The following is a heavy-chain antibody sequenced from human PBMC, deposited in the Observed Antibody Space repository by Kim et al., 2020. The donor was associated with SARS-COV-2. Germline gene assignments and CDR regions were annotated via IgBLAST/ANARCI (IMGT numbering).Heavy chain of an antibody. CDR1: GYTFTSYY. V-gene: IGHV1-46*01. CDR3: ARVWAAGTYVRGYGMDV. Sequence: ASVKVSCKASGYTFTSYYMHWVRQAPGQGLEWMGIINPSGGSTRNAQKFQGRVTMTRDTSTSTVYMELSSLRSEDTAVYYCARVWAAGTYVRGYGMDVWGQGTTVTVSS. CDR2: INPSGGST. J-gene: IGHJ6*02. D-gene: IGHD6-13*01.